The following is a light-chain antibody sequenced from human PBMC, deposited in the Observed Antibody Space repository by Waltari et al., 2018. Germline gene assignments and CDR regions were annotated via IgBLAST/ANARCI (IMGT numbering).Light chain of an antibody. CDR1: SSDVVGYNY. V-gene: IGLV2-14*01. J-gene: IGLJ3*02. Sequence: QSALTQPASVSGSPGQSITISCTGTSSDVVGYNYVSCYQQHPGKVPKLLIFDVSNRPAGVSNRFSGSKSGNTASLTISGLQAEDESDYYCCSFTSRSTWVFGGGTKLTVL. CDR2: DVS. CDR3: CSFTSRSTWV.